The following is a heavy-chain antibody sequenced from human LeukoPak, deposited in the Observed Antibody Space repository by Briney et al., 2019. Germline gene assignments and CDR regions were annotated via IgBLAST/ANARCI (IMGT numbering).Heavy chain of an antibody. CDR1: GFTFDDYA. CDR2: ISWNSGSI. J-gene: IGHJ5*02. Sequence: GGSLRLSCAASGFTFDDYAMHWVRQAPGKGLQGVSGISWNSGSIVYADSVRGRFTISRDNAKNSLYLQMNSLRAEDTALYYCAKDPYGSGNSNWFDPWGQGTLVTVSS. V-gene: IGHV3-9*01. D-gene: IGHD3-10*01. CDR3: AKDPYGSGNSNWFDP.